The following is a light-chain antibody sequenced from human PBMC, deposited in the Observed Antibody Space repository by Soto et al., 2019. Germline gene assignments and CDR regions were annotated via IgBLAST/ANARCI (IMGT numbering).Light chain of an antibody. CDR3: QQVGSSRRT. CDR1: QSVMNRY. CDR2: GAS. J-gene: IGKJ1*01. V-gene: IGKV3-20*01. Sequence: EIVLTQSPGTLSLSPGERATLSCRASQSVMNRYLAWYQQRPGQAPRLLIHGASSRATGIPGRFRGSGSGKDFPLTISRLEQKDFAVYYCQQVGSSRRTFGKGPRVXIK.